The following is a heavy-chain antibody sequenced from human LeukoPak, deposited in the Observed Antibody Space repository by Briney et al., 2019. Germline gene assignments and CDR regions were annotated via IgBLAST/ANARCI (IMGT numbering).Heavy chain of an antibody. CDR2: IFYSGSS. D-gene: IGHD2-21*02. V-gene: IGHV4-39*01. J-gene: IGHJ4*02. Sequence: SETLSLTCTVSGDSISSSSYYWGWIRQPPGKGLEWIGSIFYSGSSYCNPSLKSRVTISVDTSKNQFSLKLTSVTAADTAVYYCARVDPPRRLDYWGQGTLVTVSS. CDR3: ARVDPPRRLDY. CDR1: GDSISSSSYY.